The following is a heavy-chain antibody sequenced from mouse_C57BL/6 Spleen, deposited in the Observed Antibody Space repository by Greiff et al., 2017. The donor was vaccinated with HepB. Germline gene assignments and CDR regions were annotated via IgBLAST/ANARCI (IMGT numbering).Heavy chain of an antibody. D-gene: IGHD4-1*01. CDR3: ARGTGTGGYFDY. CDR1: GYSITSGYY. V-gene: IGHV3-6*01. CDR2: ISYDGSN. Sequence: EVKVEESGPGLVKPSQSLSLTCSVTGYSITSGYYWNWIRQFPGNKLEWMGYISYDGSNNYNPSLKNRISITRDTSKNQFFLKLNSVTTEDTATYYCARGTGTGGYFDYWGQGTTLTVSS. J-gene: IGHJ2*01.